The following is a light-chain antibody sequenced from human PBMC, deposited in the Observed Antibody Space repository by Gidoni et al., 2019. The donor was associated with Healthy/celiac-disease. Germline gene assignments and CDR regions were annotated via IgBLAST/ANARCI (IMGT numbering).Light chain of an antibody. CDR2: SNN. CDR3: AAWDDSLNGVV. Sequence: QTVLPQPPSASGTPGQRVTISCSGSSSNIGSNTVTWYQQLPGTAPKLLIYSNNQRPSGVPDRFSGSTSGTSASLAISGLQSEDEADYYCAAWDDSLNGVVFGGGTKLTVL. CDR1: SSNIGSNT. J-gene: IGLJ2*01. V-gene: IGLV1-44*01.